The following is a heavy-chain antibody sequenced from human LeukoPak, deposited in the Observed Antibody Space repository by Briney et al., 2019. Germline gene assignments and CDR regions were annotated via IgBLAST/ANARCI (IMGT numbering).Heavy chain of an antibody. CDR2: IYYNGTT. CDR3: ARHGQQWLVERPFDY. J-gene: IGHJ4*02. CDR1: GGSFSDYY. Sequence: SETLSLTCAVYGGSFSDYYWSWIRQPPGKGLEWIGWIYYNGTTDYNPSLKSRVTISIDTSKNHFSLKLSSVSAADTAVYYCARHGQQWLVERPFDYWGQGALVTVSS. D-gene: IGHD6-19*01. V-gene: IGHV4-59*08.